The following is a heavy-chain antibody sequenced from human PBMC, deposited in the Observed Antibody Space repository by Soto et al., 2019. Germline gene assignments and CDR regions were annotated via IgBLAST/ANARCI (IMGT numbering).Heavy chain of an antibody. Sequence: PWGALRLACVASVLPVAGSYMAWVRHAPGKGLEWASVIYNDGTTYYSQSVEGRFTISRDTSKNTLYLQMDRLRDEDTAVYYCVRPLPSGQTHARDVWGQGTTVTVSS. J-gene: IGHJ6*02. D-gene: IGHD3-10*01. CDR3: VRPLPSGQTHARDV. V-gene: IGHV3-53*01. CDR1: VLPVAGSY. CDR2: IYNDGTT.